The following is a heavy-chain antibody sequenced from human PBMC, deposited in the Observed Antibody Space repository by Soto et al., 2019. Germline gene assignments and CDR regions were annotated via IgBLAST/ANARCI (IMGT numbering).Heavy chain of an antibody. D-gene: IGHD5-12*01. CDR2: VRSKANSYAT. Sequence: GGSLRLSCAASGFTFSGSAMHWVRQASGKGLEWVGRVRSKANSYATAYAASVKGRFTISRDDSKNTAYLQMNSLKTEDTAVYYCTRLPNLRGYSGYDLGYYYYGMDVWGQGTTVTVSS. J-gene: IGHJ6*02. CDR1: GFTFSGSA. V-gene: IGHV3-73*01. CDR3: TRLPNLRGYSGYDLGYYYYGMDV.